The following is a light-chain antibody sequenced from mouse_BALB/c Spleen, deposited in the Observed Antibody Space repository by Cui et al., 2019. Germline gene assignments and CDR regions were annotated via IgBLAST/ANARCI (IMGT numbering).Light chain of an antibody. J-gene: IGKJ2*01. CDR1: SSVSY. CDR3: QQWSSNPYT. CDR2: LTS. Sequence: QIVLTQSPALMSASPGEKVTMTCSASSSVSYMYWYQQKPRSSPKPWIYLTSNLASGVPARFSGSGSGTSYSLTISSMEAEDAATYYCQQWSSNPYTFEGGTKLEIK. V-gene: IGKV4-68*01.